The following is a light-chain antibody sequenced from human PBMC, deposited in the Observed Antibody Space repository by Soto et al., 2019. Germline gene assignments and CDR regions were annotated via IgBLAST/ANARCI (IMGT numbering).Light chain of an antibody. Sequence: DLQLTQSPSSLSASVGDRVTITCRASEKINSYLNWYKQRPGKAPELMIYLTSSLQPGVTSRFGGSRSGTDFTLTISSLQPEDFATYYCQQSYDMPYTFGQGTKLEI. CDR2: LTS. V-gene: IGKV1-39*01. CDR3: QQSYDMPYT. J-gene: IGKJ2*01. CDR1: EKINSY.